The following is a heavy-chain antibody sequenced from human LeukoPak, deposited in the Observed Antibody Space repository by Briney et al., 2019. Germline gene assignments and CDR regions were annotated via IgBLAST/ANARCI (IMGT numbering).Heavy chain of an antibody. D-gene: IGHD2-2*01. CDR1: GFTFSSSW. V-gene: IGHV3-74*01. J-gene: IGHJ3*02. CDR2: INNDGSGT. Sequence: GGSLRLSCAASGFTFSSSWIYWVRQAPGKGLVYVSRINNDGSGTTYADSVKGRLTISRDNAKNTLYLQMDSLRVEDTAVYYCARGGAYHAFDIWGQGTMVTVSS. CDR3: ARGGAYHAFDI.